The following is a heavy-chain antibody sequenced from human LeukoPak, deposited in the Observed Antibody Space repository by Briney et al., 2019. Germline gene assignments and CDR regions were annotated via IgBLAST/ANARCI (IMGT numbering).Heavy chain of an antibody. CDR3: ARDYLMITFELYCYGMDV. CDR2: INPSGGST. Sequence: ASVKVSCKASGYTFTSYYMHWVRQAPGQGLEWMGIINPSGGSTSYAQKFQGRVTMTRDTSTSTVYMELSSLRSEDTAVYYCARDYLMITFELYCYGMDVWGQGTTVTVSS. V-gene: IGHV1-46*01. J-gene: IGHJ6*02. D-gene: IGHD3-16*01. CDR1: GYTFTSYY.